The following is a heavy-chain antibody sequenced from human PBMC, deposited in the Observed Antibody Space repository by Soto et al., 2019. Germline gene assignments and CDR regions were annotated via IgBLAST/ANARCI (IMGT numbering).Heavy chain of an antibody. CDR2: INTYNGET. Sequence: QVRLVQSGPEVKKPGASVRVSCETSGYTFNRYAISWVRQAPGQGLEWVAWINTYNGETYNAEKVQGRVTMTRDTSTNTASMELRSLRSDDTAVYYCPRYIEVLPGAYPQYAIEVWGQGTMVTVS. CDR3: PRYIEVLPGAYPQYAIEV. V-gene: IGHV1-18*04. D-gene: IGHD2-2*01. CDR1: GYTFNRYA. J-gene: IGHJ3*01.